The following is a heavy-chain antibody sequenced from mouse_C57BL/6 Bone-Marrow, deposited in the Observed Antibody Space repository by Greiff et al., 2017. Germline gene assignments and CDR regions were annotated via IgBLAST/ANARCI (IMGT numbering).Heavy chain of an antibody. CDR1: CFTFPSYG. CDR3: SRCGWELAY. CDR2: IYPRSGNT. V-gene: IGHV1-81*01. J-gene: IGHJ3*01. D-gene: IGHD4-1*01. Sequence: VQLQQSGAELARPGASVKLSCKASCFTFPSYGISWVKQRTGQGLEWIGEIYPRSGNTYYNEKFKGKVTLTADKSTSTAYLQLSSLTSKDTASYYCSRCGWELAYWGQGTLVTVSA.